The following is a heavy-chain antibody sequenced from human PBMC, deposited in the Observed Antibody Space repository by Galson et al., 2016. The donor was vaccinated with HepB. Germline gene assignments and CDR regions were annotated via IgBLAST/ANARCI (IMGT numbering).Heavy chain of an antibody. J-gene: IGHJ6*04. CDR1: GFIFSRYG. CDR2: ISMSGGSR. Sequence: SLRLSCAGSGFIFSRYGMTWVRQAPGKGLEDVSSISMSGGSRDYAESVKGRFTISRDNSKNTLSLQMNSLRVDDTAVYYCVQGSTAPAVWGKGTTVTVSS. V-gene: IGHV3-23*01. CDR3: VQGSTAPAV. D-gene: IGHD1-26*01.